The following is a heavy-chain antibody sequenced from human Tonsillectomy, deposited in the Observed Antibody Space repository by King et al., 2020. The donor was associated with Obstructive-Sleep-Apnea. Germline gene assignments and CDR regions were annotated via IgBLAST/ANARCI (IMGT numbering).Heavy chain of an antibody. CDR1: GGSISSYY. CDR3: ASWKVRGVIQEY. D-gene: IGHD3-10*01. CDR2: IHTSGST. V-gene: IGHV4-4*07. J-gene: IGHJ4*02. Sequence: QLQESGTGLVKPSETLSLTCAVSGGSISSYYWSWIRQSAGKGMEWIGRIHTSGSTNYNPSLKSRVTMSVDTSKNQFSLKLTSVTAADTAVYYCASWKVRGVIQEYWGQGTLVTVSS.